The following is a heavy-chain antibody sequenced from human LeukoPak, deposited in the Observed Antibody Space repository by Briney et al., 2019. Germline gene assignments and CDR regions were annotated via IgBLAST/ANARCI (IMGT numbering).Heavy chain of an antibody. CDR3: ARDNPGYSSGGYDY. Sequence: SETLSLTCTVSGGSISSYYWSWIRQPPGKGLEWIGYIYYSGSTNYNPSLKSRVTISVDTSKDQFSLKLSSVTAADTAVYYCARDNPGYSSGGYDYWGQGTLVTVSS. D-gene: IGHD6-19*01. CDR1: GGSISSYY. V-gene: IGHV4-59*01. CDR2: IYYSGST. J-gene: IGHJ4*02.